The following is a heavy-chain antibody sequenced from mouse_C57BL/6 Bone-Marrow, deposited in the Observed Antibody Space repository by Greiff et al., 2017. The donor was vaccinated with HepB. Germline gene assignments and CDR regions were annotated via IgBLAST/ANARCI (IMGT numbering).Heavy chain of an antibody. CDR1: GYTFTSYW. CDR3: ARYFDV. Sequence: QVQLKESGAELVRPGTSVKLSCKASGYTFTSYWMHWVKQRPGQGLEWIGVIDPSDSYTNYNQKFKGKATLTVDTSSSTAYMQLSSLTSEDSAVYYCARYFDVWGTGTTVTVSS. CDR2: IDPSDSYT. V-gene: IGHV1-59*01. J-gene: IGHJ1*03.